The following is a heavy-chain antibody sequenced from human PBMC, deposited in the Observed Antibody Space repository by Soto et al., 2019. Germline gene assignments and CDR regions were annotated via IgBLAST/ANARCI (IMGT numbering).Heavy chain of an antibody. CDR3: GRDRSHYAGVGKIDP. D-gene: IGHD3-10*01. CDR1: GFNFSTYG. V-gene: IGHV3-21*02. CDR2: ISSKGSYI. Sequence: DVQLVESGGGLVKPGGSLRLSCAASGFNFSTYGMNWVRQAPGKGLEWVSSISSKGSYIYYTPSVKGRFTISRDNAKNSVYLQMNSLRAEDTAVYYCGRDRSHYAGVGKIDPWGHGTLVAVSS. J-gene: IGHJ5*02.